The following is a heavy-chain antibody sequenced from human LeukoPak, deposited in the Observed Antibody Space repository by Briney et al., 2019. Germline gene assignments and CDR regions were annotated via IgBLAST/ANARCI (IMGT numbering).Heavy chain of an antibody. Sequence: SETLSLTCTVSGGSISSGDYYWSWIRQPPGKGLEWIGYIYYSGSTYYNPSLKSRVTISVDTSKNQFSLKLSSVTAADTAVYYCARVRSWSGYYSNYFDYWGQGTLVTVSS. J-gene: IGHJ4*02. V-gene: IGHV4-30-4*01. CDR3: ARVRSWSGYYSNYFDY. CDR1: GGSISSGDYY. CDR2: IYYSGST. D-gene: IGHD3-3*01.